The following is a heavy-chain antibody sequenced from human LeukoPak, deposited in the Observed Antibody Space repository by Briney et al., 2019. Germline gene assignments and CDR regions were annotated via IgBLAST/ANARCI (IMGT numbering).Heavy chain of an antibody. CDR3: ARLPLSGSSGWYFDY. Sequence: SETLSLICTVSGGSISSSSYYWGWIRQPPGKGLEWIGSIYYSGSTYYNPSLKSRVTISVDTSKNQFSLKLSSVTAADTAVYYCARLPLSGSSGWYFDYWGQGTLVTVSS. CDR1: GGSISSSSYY. V-gene: IGHV4-39*01. J-gene: IGHJ4*02. CDR2: IYYSGST. D-gene: IGHD6-19*01.